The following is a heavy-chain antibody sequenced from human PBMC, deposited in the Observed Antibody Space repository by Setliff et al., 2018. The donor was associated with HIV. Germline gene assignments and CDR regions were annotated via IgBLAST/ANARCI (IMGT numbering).Heavy chain of an antibody. J-gene: IGHJ6*03. V-gene: IGHV1-46*01. CDR3: ARDGVRGYDSSGYLFSWVRRFHHDYYYYYMDV. Sequence: ASVTVSCNASGYTFTSSYMHLVRPAPGQGLEWMGIINPSGGSTSYAQKFQGRVTMTRDTSTSTVYMELSSLRSEDTAVYYCARDGVRGYDSSGYLFSWVRRFHHDYYYYYMDVLGKGTTVTVSS. CDR2: INPSGGST. CDR1: GYTFTSSY. D-gene: IGHD3-22*01.